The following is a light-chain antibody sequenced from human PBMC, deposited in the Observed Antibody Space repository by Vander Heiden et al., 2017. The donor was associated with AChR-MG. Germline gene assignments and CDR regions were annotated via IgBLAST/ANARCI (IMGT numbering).Light chain of an antibody. CDR1: QSLLHSNGYNY. J-gene: IGKJ3*01. CDR3: MQALQTPPSFT. V-gene: IGKV2-28*01. CDR2: LGS. Sequence: DIVMTQSPLSLPVTPGEPASITCRSSQSLLHSNGYNYLDWYLQKTGQSPQLLIYLGSNRASGVPDRFSGSGSGTDFTLKISRVEAEDVGVYYCMQALQTPPSFTFGPGTKVDIK.